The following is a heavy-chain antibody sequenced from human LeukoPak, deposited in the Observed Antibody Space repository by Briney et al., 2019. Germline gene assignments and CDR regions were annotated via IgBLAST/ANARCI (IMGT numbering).Heavy chain of an antibody. CDR1: GFTFSSYA. CDR3: ARDDYGDYAFDC. V-gene: IGHV3-30-3*01. D-gene: IGHD4-17*01. J-gene: IGHJ4*02. Sequence: PGGSLRLSCAASGFTFSSYAMHWVRQAPGKGLEWVAVISYDGSNKYYADSVKGRFTISRDNSKNTLYLQMNSLRAEDTAVYYCARDDYGDYAFDCWGQGTLVTVSS. CDR2: ISYDGSNK.